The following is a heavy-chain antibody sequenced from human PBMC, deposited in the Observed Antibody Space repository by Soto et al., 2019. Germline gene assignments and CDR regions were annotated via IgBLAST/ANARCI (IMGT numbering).Heavy chain of an antibody. CDR3: ARDRSTVTRYYYYYMDV. CDR2: ISSSGSTI. CDR1: GFTFSDYY. V-gene: IGHV3-11*01. Sequence: GGSLRLSCAASGFTFSDYYMSWIRQAPGKGLEWVSYISSSGSTIYYADSVKGRFTISRDNAKNSLYLQMNSLRAEDTAVYYCARDRSTVTRYYYYYMDVWGKGTTVTVSS. D-gene: IGHD4-4*01. J-gene: IGHJ6*03.